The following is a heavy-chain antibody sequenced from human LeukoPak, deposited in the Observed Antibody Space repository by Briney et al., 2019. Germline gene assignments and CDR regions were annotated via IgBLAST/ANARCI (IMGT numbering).Heavy chain of an antibody. D-gene: IGHD1-26*01. CDR1: GYTITSYG. J-gene: IGHJ1*01. CDR3: ARYIVGATDSEYFQH. Sequence: ASVKVSCKASGYTITSYGISWVRQAPGQGLEWMGWISAYNGNTNYAQKLQGRVTMTTDISTSTAYMELRSLRSDDTAVYYCARYIVGATDSEYFQHWGQGTLVTVSS. CDR2: ISAYNGNT. V-gene: IGHV1-18*01.